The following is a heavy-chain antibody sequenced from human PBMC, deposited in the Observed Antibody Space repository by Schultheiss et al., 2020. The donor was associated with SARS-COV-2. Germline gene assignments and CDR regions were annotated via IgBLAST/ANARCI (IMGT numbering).Heavy chain of an antibody. CDR2: IYHSGNI. CDR1: GGSVTSASDH. Sequence: SETLSLTCTVSGGSVTSASDHWSWIRQPPGKGLEWIGYIYHSGNIKYSSSLKSRVSISVDTSKNQVSLKVRSVTAADTAVYYCAGPYGGNSWGQGTLVTVSS. CDR3: AGPYGGNS. V-gene: IGHV4-61*01. J-gene: IGHJ4*02. D-gene: IGHD4-23*01.